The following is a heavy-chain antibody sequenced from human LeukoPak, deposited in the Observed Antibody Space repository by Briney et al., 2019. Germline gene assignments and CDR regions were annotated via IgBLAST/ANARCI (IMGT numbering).Heavy chain of an antibody. Sequence: SETLSLTCTVSGGSISSYYWSWIRQPPGKGLEWIGYIYYSGSTNYYPSLKSRVTISVDTSKNQFSLKLSSVTAADTAVYYCARDRQWLVHDYWGQGTLVTVSS. CDR1: GGSISSYY. J-gene: IGHJ4*02. D-gene: IGHD6-19*01. V-gene: IGHV4-59*01. CDR3: ARDRQWLVHDY. CDR2: IYYSGST.